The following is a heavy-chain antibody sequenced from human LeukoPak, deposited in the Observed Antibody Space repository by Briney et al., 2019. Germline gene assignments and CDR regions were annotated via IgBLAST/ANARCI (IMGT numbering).Heavy chain of an antibody. J-gene: IGHJ4*02. CDR1: GFTFSSYA. CDR2: ISYDGSNK. D-gene: IGHD3-10*01. V-gene: IGHV3-30-3*01. CDR3: ARIRITMVRGVIIDYFDY. Sequence: PGGSLRLSCAASGFTFSSYAMHWVRQAPGKGLEWVAVISYDGSNKYYADSVKGRFTISRDNPKNTLYLQMNSLRAEDTAVYYCARIRITMVRGVIIDYFDYWGQGTLVTVSS.